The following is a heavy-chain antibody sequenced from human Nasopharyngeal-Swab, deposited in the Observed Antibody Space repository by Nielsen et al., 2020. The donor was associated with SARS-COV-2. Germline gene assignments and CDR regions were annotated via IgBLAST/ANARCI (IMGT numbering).Heavy chain of an antibody. Sequence: SETLSLTCAVYGGSFSGYYWSWIRQPPGKGLAWIGEINHSGSTNYNPSLKSRVTISVDTSKNQFSLKLSSVTAADTAVYYCARAGESHVVVVAATTPSFDYWGQGTLVTVSS. V-gene: IGHV4-34*01. J-gene: IGHJ4*02. CDR2: INHSGST. CDR3: ARAGESHVVVVAATTPSFDY. D-gene: IGHD2-15*01. CDR1: GGSFSGYY.